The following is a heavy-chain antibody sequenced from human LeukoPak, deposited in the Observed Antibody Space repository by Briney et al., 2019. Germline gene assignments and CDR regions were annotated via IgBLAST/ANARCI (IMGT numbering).Heavy chain of an antibody. V-gene: IGHV3-48*02. Sequence: PGGSLRLSCAASGLTFTGYSMIWVRQAPGKGLEWISFTTTSSNTIYYADSVKGRFTISRDNAKKSLYLRMDSLREEDTAVYYCARVGGATLVTMYFDYWGQGTLVTVSS. CDR2: TTTSSNTI. J-gene: IGHJ4*02. CDR3: ARVGGATLVTMYFDY. CDR1: GLTFTGYS. D-gene: IGHD4-23*01.